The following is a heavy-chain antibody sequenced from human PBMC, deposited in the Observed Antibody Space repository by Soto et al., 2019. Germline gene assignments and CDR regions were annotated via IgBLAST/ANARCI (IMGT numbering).Heavy chain of an antibody. CDR1: GFTFSSYA. V-gene: IGHV3-30-3*01. J-gene: IGHJ6*02. Sequence: ESGGGVVQPGRSLRLSCAASGFTFSSYAMHWVRQAPGKGLEWVAVISYDGSNKYYADSVKGRFTISRDNSKNTLYLQMNSLRAEDTAVYYCASVPTVTTHPYYYYYGMDVWGQGTTVTVSS. D-gene: IGHD4-17*01. CDR2: ISYDGSNK. CDR3: ASVPTVTTHPYYYYYGMDV.